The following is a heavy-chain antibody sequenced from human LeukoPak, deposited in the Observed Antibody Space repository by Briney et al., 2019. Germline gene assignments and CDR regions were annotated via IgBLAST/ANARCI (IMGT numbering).Heavy chain of an antibody. CDR2: IFYDGSNK. Sequence: GGSLRLSCAASGFTFSRYGMHWVRQAPGKGLEWVAVIFYDGSNKYYADSVKGRFTISRDNSKNTLYLEMNSLTVEDTAVYYCARGPSGSSSWVRFDYWGQGTLVTVSS. V-gene: IGHV3-30*03. D-gene: IGHD6-13*01. J-gene: IGHJ4*02. CDR3: ARGPSGSSSWVRFDY. CDR1: GFTFSRYG.